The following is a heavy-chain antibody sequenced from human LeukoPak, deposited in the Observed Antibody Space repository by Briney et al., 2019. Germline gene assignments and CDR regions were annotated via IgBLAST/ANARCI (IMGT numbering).Heavy chain of an antibody. Sequence: TGGSLRLSCAAPGFTFSSYWMHWVRQAPGKGLVWVSHINGDGTTTNYADSVKGRFTISRDNAKNTVYLQMNSLRAEDTAVYYCAKGGSSSPRSTFDYWGQGTLLTVSS. CDR1: GFTFSSYW. CDR2: INGDGTTT. J-gene: IGHJ4*02. V-gene: IGHV3-74*01. CDR3: AKGGSSSPRSTFDY. D-gene: IGHD6-13*01.